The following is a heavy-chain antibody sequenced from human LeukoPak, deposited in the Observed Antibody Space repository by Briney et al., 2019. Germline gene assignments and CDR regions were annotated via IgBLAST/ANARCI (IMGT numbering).Heavy chain of an antibody. D-gene: IGHD6-25*01. CDR2: ISSSGTYK. CDR1: GFTFSSYS. V-gene: IGHV3-21*04. J-gene: IGHJ4*02. CDR3: AKGKRLLDY. Sequence: GGSLRLSCAVSGFTFSSYSMSWVRQAPGKGLEWVSSISSSGTYKYYADSVKGRFTISRDNFQNTLYLQMNSLRAEDTAVYYCAKGKRLLDYWGQGTLVTVSS.